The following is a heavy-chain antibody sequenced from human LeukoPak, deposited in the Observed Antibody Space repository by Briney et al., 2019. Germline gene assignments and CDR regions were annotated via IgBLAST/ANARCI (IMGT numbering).Heavy chain of an antibody. Sequence: GGSLRLSCAASGFTFSDYYMSWIRQAPGKGLEWVSYISSSGSTIYYADSVKGRFTISRDNAKNPLYLQMNSLRAEDTAVYYCARERDGSGSYYTLVSYYYYMDVWGKGTTVTISS. D-gene: IGHD3-10*01. CDR1: GFTFSDYY. CDR2: ISSSGSTI. CDR3: ARERDGSGSYYTLVSYYYYMDV. J-gene: IGHJ6*03. V-gene: IGHV3-11*04.